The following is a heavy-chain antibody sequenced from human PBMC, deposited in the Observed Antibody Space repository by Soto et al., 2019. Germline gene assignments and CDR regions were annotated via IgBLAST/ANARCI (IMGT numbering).Heavy chain of an antibody. Sequence: GGSLRLSCAASGFTFSSYAMSWVRQAPGKGLEWVSAISGSGGSTYYADSVKGRFTISRDNSKNTLYLQMNSLRAEDTAVYYCAKRLWELSSAPYYYYYYMDVWGKGTTVTVSS. CDR1: GFTFSSYA. J-gene: IGHJ6*03. CDR2: ISGSGGST. D-gene: IGHD3-16*02. V-gene: IGHV3-23*01. CDR3: AKRLWELSSAPYYYYYYMDV.